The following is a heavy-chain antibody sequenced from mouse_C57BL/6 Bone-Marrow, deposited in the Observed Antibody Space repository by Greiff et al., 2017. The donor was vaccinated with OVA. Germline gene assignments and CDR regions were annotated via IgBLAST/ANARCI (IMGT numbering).Heavy chain of an antibody. Sequence: EVQLRQSGAELVRPGASVKLSCTASGFNIKDDYMHWVKQRPEQGLEWIGWIDPENGDTEYASKFQGKATITADTSSNTAYLQLSSLTSEDTAVYYCTIVLRSYAMDYWGQGTSVTVSS. CDR1: GFNIKDDY. CDR3: TIVLRSYAMDY. J-gene: IGHJ4*01. D-gene: IGHD1-1*01. V-gene: IGHV14-4*01. CDR2: IDPENGDT.